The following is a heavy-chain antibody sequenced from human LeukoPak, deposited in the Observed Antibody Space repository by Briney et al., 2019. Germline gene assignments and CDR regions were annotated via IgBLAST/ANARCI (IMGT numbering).Heavy chain of an antibody. CDR2: IKQDGSEK. J-gene: IGHJ6*02. V-gene: IGHV3-7*01. CDR1: GFTFSSYW. D-gene: IGHD3-10*01. CDR3: ARVWRRYYGSGSPYGMDV. Sequence: GGSLRLSCAASGFTFSSYWMSWVRQAPGKGLEWVANIKQDGSEKYYVDSVKGRFTISRDNAKNSLYLQMNSLRAGDTAVYYCARVWRRYYGSGSPYGMDVWGQGTTVTVSS.